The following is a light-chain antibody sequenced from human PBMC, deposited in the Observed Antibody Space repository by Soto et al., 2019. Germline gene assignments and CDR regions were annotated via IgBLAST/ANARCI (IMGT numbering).Light chain of an antibody. J-gene: IGLJ3*02. CDR2: EVN. Sequence: QSALTQPASVSGSPGQSITISCTGTSSDVGAYNYVSWYQQHPDKAPKLMIFEVNDRPSGVSNRFSGSNSGNTASLTISGLQAEDEADYFCSSYTSNSTLVFGGGTKVTVL. CDR3: SSYTSNSTLV. V-gene: IGLV2-14*01. CDR1: SSDVGAYNY.